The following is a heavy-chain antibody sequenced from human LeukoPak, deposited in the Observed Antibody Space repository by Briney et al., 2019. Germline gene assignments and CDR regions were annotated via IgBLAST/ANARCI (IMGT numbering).Heavy chain of an antibody. CDR3: ARGPIAAAGDFDY. CDR1: GGTFSTYA. V-gene: IGHV1-69*05. D-gene: IGHD6-13*01. J-gene: IGHJ4*02. CDR2: IIPLFGTA. Sequence: GASVKVSCKASGGTFSTYAVNWVRQAPGQGLEWMGGIIPLFGTANYAQKFQGRVTITTDESTSTAYMELSSLRSEDTAVYYCARGPIAAAGDFDYWGQGTLVTVSS.